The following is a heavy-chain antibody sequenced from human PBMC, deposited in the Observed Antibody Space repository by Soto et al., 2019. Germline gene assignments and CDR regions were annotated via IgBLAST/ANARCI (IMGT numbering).Heavy chain of an antibody. D-gene: IGHD3-3*01. J-gene: IGHJ6*02. CDR1: GGTFSSYA. CDR2: IIPIFGTA. V-gene: IGHV1-69*01. Sequence: QVQLVQSGAEVKKPGSSVKVSCKASGGTFSSYAISWVRQAPGQGLEWMGGIIPIFGTANYAQKFQGRVTITADESTSTAYMELSSLRSEDTAVYYCARVHYDLRGDYYYYGMDVWGQGTTVTVSS. CDR3: ARVHYDLRGDYYYYGMDV.